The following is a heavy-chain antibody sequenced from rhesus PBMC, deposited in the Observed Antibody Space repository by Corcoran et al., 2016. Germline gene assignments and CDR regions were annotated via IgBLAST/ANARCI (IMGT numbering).Heavy chain of an antibody. CDR1: GFSLSTNGLV. V-gene: IGHV2-1*01. CDR2: IYWDDDK. CDR3: ARRSLNTGTSFDY. Sequence: QVTLKESGPALVKPTQTLTLTCTFSGFSLSTNGLVVGWIRQPSRKTLEWIAHIYWDDDKRYSTSLKNRLTISKDTSKNQVVLTMTNMDPVDTATYYCARRSLNTGTSFDYWGQGIQVTVSS. D-gene: IGHD1-38*01. J-gene: IGHJ4*01.